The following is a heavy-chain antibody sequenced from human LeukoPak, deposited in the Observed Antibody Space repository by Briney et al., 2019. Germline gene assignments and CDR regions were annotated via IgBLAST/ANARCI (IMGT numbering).Heavy chain of an antibody. Sequence: PETLSLTCTVSGDSISSRPYHWGWIRQPPGKGLEWIGYITYSGYSNSNPSFHTRLTISMDASKNQFSLELKSVTAADTAIYFCASLSGGYFDSDLWGQGTLVTVSS. CDR1: GDSISSRPYH. CDR3: ASLSGGYFDSDL. V-gene: IGHV4-61*05. CDR2: ITYSGYS. D-gene: IGHD3-9*01. J-gene: IGHJ5*02.